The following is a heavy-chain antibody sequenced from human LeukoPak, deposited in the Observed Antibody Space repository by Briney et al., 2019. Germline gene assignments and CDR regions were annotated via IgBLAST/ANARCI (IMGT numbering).Heavy chain of an antibody. J-gene: IGHJ6*03. D-gene: IGHD2-2*01. V-gene: IGHV3-23*01. CDR1: GFTFSNYA. CDR2: ISGSGGST. CDR3: AKYAEDIVVVPAAYNYYYYYYMDV. Sequence: GGSLRLSCAASGFTFSNYAMSWVRQAPGKGLEWVSGISGSGGSTYYADSVKGRFTISRDNSKNTLYLQMNSLRAEDTAVYYCAKYAEDIVVVPAAYNYYYYYYMDVWGKGTTVTVSS.